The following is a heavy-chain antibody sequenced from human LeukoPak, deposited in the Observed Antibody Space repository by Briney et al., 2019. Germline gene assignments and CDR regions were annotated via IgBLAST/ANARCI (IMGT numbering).Heavy chain of an antibody. CDR3: AKDVGYYGSGSPEFDY. CDR2: ISHDGSNI. J-gene: IGHJ4*02. D-gene: IGHD3-10*01. V-gene: IGHV3-30*18. CDR1: GFTFSSYG. Sequence: GGSLRLSCAASGFTFSSYGMHWVRQAPGKGLEWVAVISHDGSNIYYGDSVKGRFSISRDNSKNTLYLQMNSLRAEDTAVYYCAKDVGYYGSGSPEFDYWGQGTLVTVSS.